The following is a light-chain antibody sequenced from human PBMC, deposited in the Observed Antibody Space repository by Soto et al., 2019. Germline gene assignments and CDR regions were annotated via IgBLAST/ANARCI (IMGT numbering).Light chain of an antibody. CDR1: QSVSSY. CDR3: QQRSNWLT. J-gene: IGKJ4*01. Sequence: EIVLTQSPATLSLSPGERATLSCRASQSVSSYLAWYQQKPGQATRLLIYDASNRATGIPARFSGSGSGTDFTITISSLEPDDFAVYSCQQRSNWLTFGGGTKVEIK. V-gene: IGKV3-11*01. CDR2: DAS.